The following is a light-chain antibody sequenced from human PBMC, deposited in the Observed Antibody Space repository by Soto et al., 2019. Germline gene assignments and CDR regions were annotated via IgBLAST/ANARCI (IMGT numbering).Light chain of an antibody. CDR3: QHYDCSPLGT. J-gene: IGKJ2*01. CDR1: QSVSSSY. V-gene: IGKV3-20*01. CDR2: GAS. Sequence: ELVLTQSPGTLSLSPGERATLSCRASQSVSSSYLAWYQQKPGQAPRLPIYGASSRATSIPDRFSASGSATNFTRTISSLETEDFAAYYGQHYDCSPLGTFGQGTKLEIK.